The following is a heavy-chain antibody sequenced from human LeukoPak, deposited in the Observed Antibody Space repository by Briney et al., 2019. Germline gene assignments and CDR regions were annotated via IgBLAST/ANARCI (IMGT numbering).Heavy chain of an antibody. J-gene: IGHJ4*02. CDR3: AKDISWFGELLEPTFDY. CDR1: GFTFSSYA. CDR2: ISYDGSNK. Sequence: GGSLRLSCAASGFTFSSYAMHWVRQAPGKGLEWVAVISYDGSNKYYADSVKGRFTISRDNSKNTLYLQMNSLRAEDTAVYYCAKDISWFGELLEPTFDYWGQGTLVTVSS. D-gene: IGHD3-10*01. V-gene: IGHV3-30*04.